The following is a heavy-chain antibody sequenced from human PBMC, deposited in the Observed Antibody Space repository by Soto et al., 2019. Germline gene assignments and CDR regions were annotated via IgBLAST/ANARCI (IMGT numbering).Heavy chain of an antibody. V-gene: IGHV3-30*18. D-gene: IGHD3-22*01. CDR2: ISYDGSNK. CDR3: AKDSAWTMILYYFDY. Sequence: GSLRLSCAASGFTFSSYGMHWVRQAPGKGLEWVAVISYDGSNKYYADSVKGRFTISRDNSKNTLYLQMNSLRAGDTAVYYCAKDSAWTMILYYFDYWGQGTLVTVSS. J-gene: IGHJ4*02. CDR1: GFTFSSYG.